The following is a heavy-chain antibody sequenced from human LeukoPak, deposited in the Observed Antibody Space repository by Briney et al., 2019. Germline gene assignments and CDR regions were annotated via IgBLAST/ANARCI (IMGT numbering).Heavy chain of an antibody. J-gene: IGHJ4*02. CDR2: INPNSGGT. V-gene: IGHV1-2*02. CDR1: GYTFTGYY. D-gene: IGHD3-3*01. Sequence: ASVKVSCKASGYTFTGYYMHWVRQAPGQGLEWMGWINPNSGGTNYAQKFQGRVTMTRDTSISTAYMELSRLRSDDTAVYYCARVSRGDFWSGTPYYFDYWGQGTLVTVSP. CDR3: ARVSRGDFWSGTPYYFDY.